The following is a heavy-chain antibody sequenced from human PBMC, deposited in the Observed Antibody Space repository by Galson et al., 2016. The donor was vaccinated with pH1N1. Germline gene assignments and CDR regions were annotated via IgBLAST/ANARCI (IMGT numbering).Heavy chain of an antibody. CDR2: IYPRDSDT. J-gene: IGHJ2*01. CDR3: AGLAGSGYKPRYFDL. V-gene: IGHV5-51*01. CDR1: GYSFSTSW. Sequence: QSGAEVKKPGESVKISCKGSGYSFSTSWIGWVRQMPGKGLEWMGIIYPRDSDTHYSPSFQGQVTISADNSISTAYLQWSSLQASDTPMFFCAGLAGSGYKPRYFDLWRRGTLVSVSS. D-gene: IGHD5-12*01.